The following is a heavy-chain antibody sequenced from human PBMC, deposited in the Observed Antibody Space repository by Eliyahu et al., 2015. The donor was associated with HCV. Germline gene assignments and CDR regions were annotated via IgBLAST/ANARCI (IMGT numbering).Heavy chain of an antibody. D-gene: IGHD3-16*01. CDR3: ARADDWACDY. CDR1: GFTFSSYE. J-gene: IGHJ4*02. Sequence: EVQLVESGGGXVQPGGSLXLSCAXSGFTFSSYEMNWVRQAPGKGLEWVSYISSSGSTIYYADSVKGRFTISRDNAKNSLYLQMNSLRAEDTAVYYCARADDWACDYWGQGTLVTVSS. CDR2: ISSSGSTI. V-gene: IGHV3-48*03.